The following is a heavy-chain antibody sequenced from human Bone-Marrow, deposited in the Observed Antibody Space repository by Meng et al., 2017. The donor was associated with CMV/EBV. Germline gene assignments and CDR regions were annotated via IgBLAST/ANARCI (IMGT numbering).Heavy chain of an antibody. J-gene: IGHJ6*01. Sequence: SVKVSCKASGCTFSSYAISWVRQAPGQGLEWMGGIIPILGIANYAQKFQGRVTITTDESTSTAYMELSSLRSYDTAVYYCARAFAGTNYYYYGMDVWGQGTTVTGSS. CDR3: ARAFAGTNYYYYGMDV. CDR1: GCTFSSYA. CDR2: IIPILGIA. V-gene: IGHV1-69*10. D-gene: IGHD1-1*01.